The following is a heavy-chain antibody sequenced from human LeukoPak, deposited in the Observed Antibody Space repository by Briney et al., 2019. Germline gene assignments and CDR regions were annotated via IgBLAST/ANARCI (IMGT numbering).Heavy chain of an antibody. V-gene: IGHV4-61*01. CDR3: ASGYSYGYGFWYFDL. CDR2: IYYSGST. J-gene: IGHJ2*01. CDR1: GGSVSSGSYY. D-gene: IGHD5-18*01. Sequence: SETLSLTCTVSGGSVSSGSYYWSWIRQPPGKGLEWIGYIYYSGSTNYNSSLKSRVTISVDTSKNQFSLKLSSVTAADTAVYYCASGYSYGYGFWYFDLWGRGTLVTVSS.